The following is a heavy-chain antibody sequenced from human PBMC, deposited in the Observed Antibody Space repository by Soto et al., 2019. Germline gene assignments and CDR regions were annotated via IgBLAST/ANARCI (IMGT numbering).Heavy chain of an antibody. CDR1: GFSLSTSGVG. Sequence: QITLKESGPTLVKPTQTLTLTCTFSGFSLSTSGVGVGWIRQPPGKALEWVALIYWDDAKEYSPSLKSRLTITKDPSKNQVALTMTNTDPVETAKYYCAHKGGGDRILDYWGQGTLVTVSS. J-gene: IGHJ4*02. CDR3: AHKGGGDRILDY. V-gene: IGHV2-5*02. CDR2: IYWDDAK. D-gene: IGHD3-16*01.